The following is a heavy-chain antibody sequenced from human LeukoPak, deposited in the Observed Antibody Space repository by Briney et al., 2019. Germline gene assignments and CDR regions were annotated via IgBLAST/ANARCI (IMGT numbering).Heavy chain of an antibody. CDR1: GFTFSDYY. CDR2: ISSSGSTI. V-gene: IGHV3-11*04. D-gene: IGHD2/OR15-2a*01. J-gene: IGHJ6*03. CDR3: ARDNSLYYYYMDV. Sequence: GGSLRLSCAASGFTFSDYYMSWIRQAPGKGLEWVSYISSSGSTIYYADSVKGRFTISRDNAKNSLYLQMNSLRAEDTAVYYCARDNSLYYYYMDVWGKGTTVTVSS.